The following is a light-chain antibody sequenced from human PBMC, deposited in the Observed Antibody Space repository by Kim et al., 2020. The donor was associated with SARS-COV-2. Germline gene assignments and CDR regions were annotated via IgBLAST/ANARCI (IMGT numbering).Light chain of an antibody. CDR3: QQYNKGPLT. CDR1: QSVNSN. V-gene: IGKV3-15*01. J-gene: IGKJ4*01. CDR2: GAS. Sequence: EIVMPQSPVTLSVSPGERATLSCRASQSVNSNLAWYQQKPDQAPRLLIYGASTRATGIPARFSGSGSGTEFSLTISSLQPEDFAVYYCQQYNKGPLTFGGGTKVDIK.